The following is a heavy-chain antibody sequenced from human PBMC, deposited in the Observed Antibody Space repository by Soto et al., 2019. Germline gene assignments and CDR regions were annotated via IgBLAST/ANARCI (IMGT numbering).Heavy chain of an antibody. CDR1: GGSVYRNPYF. CDR3: VRHESNNLHWFDP. J-gene: IGHJ5*02. D-gene: IGHD1-20*01. V-gene: IGHV4-39*01. Sequence: PSETLSLTCSVSGGSVYRNPYFWGWNRQSPGKGLEWIASMHFMGTTHYNPSLKSRVTISVDTSKNQFSLNLKSVTAADTAVYYCVRHESNNLHWFDPWGQGTLVTVSS. CDR2: MHFMGTT.